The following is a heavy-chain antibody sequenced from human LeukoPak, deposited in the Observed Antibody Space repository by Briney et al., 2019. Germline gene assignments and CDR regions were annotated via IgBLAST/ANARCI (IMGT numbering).Heavy chain of an antibody. Sequence: GESLRLSCAAPGFSFSSYLMSWVRQAPGKGLEWVANIKQDGSEKHYVDSVKGRFTISRDNAKNSLYLQMNSLRAEDTAVYYCARDDYWSSDYWGQGTLVTVSS. CDR3: ARDDYWSSDY. J-gene: IGHJ4*02. CDR2: IKQDGSEK. V-gene: IGHV3-7*05. D-gene: IGHD2-8*02. CDR1: GFSFSSYL.